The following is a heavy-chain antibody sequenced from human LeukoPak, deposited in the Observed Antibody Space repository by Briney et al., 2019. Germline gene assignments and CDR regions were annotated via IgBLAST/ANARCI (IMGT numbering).Heavy chain of an antibody. D-gene: IGHD6-13*01. J-gene: IGHJ4*02. CDR3: AKVGSSTALVTLYY. Sequence: PGGSVRLSRAGSGFTFSNYAMTWVRPPPGRGLAGVSAISNTGDTTYYADSVKGRFSISRDSSKNTLFLQMNSLRADDTAVYYCAKVGSSTALVTLYYWGQGTLVTVSS. V-gene: IGHV3-23*01. CDR2: ISNTGDTT. CDR1: GFTFSNYA.